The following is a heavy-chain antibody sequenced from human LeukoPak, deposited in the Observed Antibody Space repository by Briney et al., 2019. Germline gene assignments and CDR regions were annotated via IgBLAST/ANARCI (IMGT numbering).Heavy chain of an antibody. CDR2: ISAYNGNT. J-gene: IGHJ4*02. CDR3: ATGAYSSSWEIGFDY. D-gene: IGHD6-13*01. Sequence: GASVKVSCKASGCTFTSYGISWVRQAPGQGLEWMGWISAYNGNTNYAQKLQGRVTMTTDTSTSTAYMELRSLRSDDTAVYYCATGAYSSSWEIGFDYWGQGTLVTVSS. CDR1: GCTFTSYG. V-gene: IGHV1-18*01.